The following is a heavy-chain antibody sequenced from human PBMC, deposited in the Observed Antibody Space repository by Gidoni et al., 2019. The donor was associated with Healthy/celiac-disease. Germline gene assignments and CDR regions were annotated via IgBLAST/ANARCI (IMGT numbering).Heavy chain of an antibody. CDR1: GGSFSGYY. Sequence: QVQLQQWGAGLLKPSETLSLTCAVYGGSFSGYYWSWIRQPPGKGLEWIGEINHSGSTNYNPSLKSRVTISVDTSKNQFSLKLSSVTAADTAVYYCATVGYVGSSGYHAFDYWGQGTLVTVSS. CDR2: INHSGST. J-gene: IGHJ4*02. CDR3: ATVGYVGSSGYHAFDY. V-gene: IGHV4-34*01. D-gene: IGHD3-22*01.